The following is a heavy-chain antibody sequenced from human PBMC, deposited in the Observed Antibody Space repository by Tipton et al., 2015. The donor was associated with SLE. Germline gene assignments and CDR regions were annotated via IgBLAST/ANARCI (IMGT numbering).Heavy chain of an antibody. Sequence: SLRLSCAASGFTFSTYGMHWVRQAPGKGLEWVSVIYSGGSTYYADSVKGRFTISRDNSKNTLYLQINSLRAEDTAVYYCARGWLTAFWWGQGTLVTVSS. CDR1: GFTFSTYG. CDR3: ARGWLTAFW. D-gene: IGHD5-24*01. J-gene: IGHJ4*02. V-gene: IGHV3-NL1*01. CDR2: IYSGGST.